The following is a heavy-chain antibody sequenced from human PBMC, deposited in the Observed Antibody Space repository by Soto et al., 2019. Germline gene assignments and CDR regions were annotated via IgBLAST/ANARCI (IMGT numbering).Heavy chain of an antibody. V-gene: IGHV3-23*01. CDR3: ARGDRGAFDL. D-gene: IGHD1-26*01. J-gene: IGHJ3*01. Sequence: GGSLRLSCAASGFTFSSYAMSWVRQAPGKGLEWVSAISGSGGSTYYADSVKGRFTISRDNAKNTLSLQMNSLRADDTAVYYCARGDRGAFDLWGQGTVVTVSS. CDR2: ISGSGGST. CDR1: GFTFSSYA.